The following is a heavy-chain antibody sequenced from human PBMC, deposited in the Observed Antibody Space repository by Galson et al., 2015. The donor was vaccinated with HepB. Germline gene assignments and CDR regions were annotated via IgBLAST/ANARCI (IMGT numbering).Heavy chain of an antibody. CDR3: ARVRGFGLAIKGYFDY. J-gene: IGHJ4*02. Sequence: SLRLSCAASGFTFSYFWMGWVRQAPGKGLEWVAKIKNDGSEEYYVDSVKGRVAISRDNAKNSLYLQMNSLRVEDMAVYFCARVRGFGLAIKGYFDYWGQGALVTVSS. V-gene: IGHV3-7*04. CDR2: IKNDGSEE. CDR1: GFTFSYFW. D-gene: IGHD3-16*01.